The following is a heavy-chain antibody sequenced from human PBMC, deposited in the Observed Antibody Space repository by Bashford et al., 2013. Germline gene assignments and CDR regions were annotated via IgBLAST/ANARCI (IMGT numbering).Heavy chain of an antibody. CDR1: GSSISSGSYY. D-gene: IGHD3-10*01. J-gene: IGHJ5*02. CDR2: IYTSGTT. CDR3: ARTYGSGSNNWFDP. Sequence: SETLSLTCTVSGSSISSGSYYWSWIRQPAGKGLEWIGRIYTSGTTDYNPSLKSRVTISVDTSTNQFSLKLSSVTAADTAVYYCARTYGSGSNNWFDPWGQGTLVTVSS. V-gene: IGHV4-61*02.